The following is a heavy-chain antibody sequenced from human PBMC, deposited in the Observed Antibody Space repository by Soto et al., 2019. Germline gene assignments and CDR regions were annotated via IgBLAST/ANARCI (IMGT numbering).Heavy chain of an antibody. CDR1: GGSISSSSYY. V-gene: IGHV4-39*01. CDR3: ARDYDSSGDY. D-gene: IGHD3-22*01. CDR2: IYYSGGT. Sequence: QLQLQESGPGLVKPSETLSLTCTVSGGSISSSSYYWGWIRQPPGKGLEWIGSIYYSGGTYYNPSLKGPVTISLDTSKNQFSPKLSSGTAADTAVYYCARDYDSSGDYWGQGTLVTVSS. J-gene: IGHJ4*02.